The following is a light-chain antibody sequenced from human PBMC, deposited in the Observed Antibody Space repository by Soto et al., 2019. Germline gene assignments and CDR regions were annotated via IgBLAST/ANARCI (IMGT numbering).Light chain of an antibody. CDR3: ISYTSSSTPYV. J-gene: IGLJ1*01. CDR2: DVS. V-gene: IGLV2-14*03. Sequence: QSVLTQPASVSGSPGQSITISCTGTSSDVGDYNYVSWYQQHPGKAPKLMIYDVSNRPSGVSNRFSGSKSGNTASLTISGLQAEDEADYYCISYTSSSTPYVFGTGTKLTVL. CDR1: SSDVGDYNY.